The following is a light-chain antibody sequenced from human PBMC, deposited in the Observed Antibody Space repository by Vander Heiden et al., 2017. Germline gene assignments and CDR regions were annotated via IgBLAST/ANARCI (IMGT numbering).Light chain of an antibody. CDR2: SNN. V-gene: IGLV1-44*01. J-gene: IGLJ2*01. CDR1: SSNIGSNT. Sequence: QSVLTQPPSASGTPGQRVTISCSGSSSNIGSNTVNWYQQLPGTAPKLLIYSNNQRPSGVPDRFSGSKSGTSASLAISGLQSEDEADDDCAAWDDSLNGVVFGGGTKLTVL. CDR3: AAWDDSLNGVV.